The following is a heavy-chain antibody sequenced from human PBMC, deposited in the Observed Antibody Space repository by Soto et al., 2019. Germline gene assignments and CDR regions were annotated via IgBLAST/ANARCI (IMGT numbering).Heavy chain of an antibody. CDR3: ARDPPRYCRGGSCYS. CDR1: GFTFSSYW. Sequence: PGGSLRLSCAASGFTFSSYWMHWVRQAPGKGLVWVSRINSDGSSTSYADSVKGRFTISRDNAKNTLYLQMNSLRAEDTAVYYCARDPPRYCRGGSCYSWGQGTLVTV. J-gene: IGHJ4*02. CDR2: INSDGSST. V-gene: IGHV3-74*01. D-gene: IGHD2-15*01.